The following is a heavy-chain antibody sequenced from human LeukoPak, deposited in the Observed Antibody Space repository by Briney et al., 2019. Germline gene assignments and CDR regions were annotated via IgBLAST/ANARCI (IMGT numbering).Heavy chain of an antibody. Sequence: GASVKVPCKASGYTFNTYGIIWVRQAPGQGLEWMGWISAYNGDTTYAQKLQGRVTLTTDASTSTAYMELRSLRSDDTAVYYCARESTGGSLEIDYWGRGTLVTVSS. V-gene: IGHV1-18*01. CDR2: ISAYNGDT. J-gene: IGHJ4*02. CDR3: ARESTGGSLEIDY. D-gene: IGHD2-8*02. CDR1: GYTFNTYG.